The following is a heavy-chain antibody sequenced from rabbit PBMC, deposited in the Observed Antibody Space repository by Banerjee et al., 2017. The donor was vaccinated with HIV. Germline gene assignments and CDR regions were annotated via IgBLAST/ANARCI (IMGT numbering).Heavy chain of an antibody. Sequence: QEQLVESGGGLVQPEGSLALTCKASGFSFSSSYVMCWVRQAPGKGLEWIGCINTDSGSAYYASWAKGRFTISKTSSNTVTLKMTSLTAADTATYFCARGGTGAYYNSLNLWGQGTLVTVS. CDR3: ARGGTGAYYNSLNL. D-gene: IGHD1-1*01. V-gene: IGHV1S45*01. CDR1: GFSFSSSYV. CDR2: INTDSGSA. J-gene: IGHJ4*01.